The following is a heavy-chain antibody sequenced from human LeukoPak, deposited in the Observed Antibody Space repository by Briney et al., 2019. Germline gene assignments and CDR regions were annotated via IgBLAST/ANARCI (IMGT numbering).Heavy chain of an antibody. CDR3: ASGWFDC. Sequence: GGSLRLSCAASGFTFSSYWMTWVRRAPGKGLEWVANIKQDGTAKYYVDSVKGRFTISRDNAKNSLYLQMNSLRAEDTAVYYCASGWFDCWGQGTLVTVSS. D-gene: IGHD5-24*01. CDR1: GFTFSSYW. CDR2: IKQDGTAK. V-gene: IGHV3-7*05. J-gene: IGHJ4*02.